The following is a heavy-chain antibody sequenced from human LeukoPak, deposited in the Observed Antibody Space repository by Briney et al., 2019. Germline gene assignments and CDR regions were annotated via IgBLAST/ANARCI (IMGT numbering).Heavy chain of an antibody. J-gene: IGHJ2*01. CDR1: GFTFSSYS. V-gene: IGHV3-21*06. CDR3: ARESTKGPYLYWYFDL. D-gene: IGHD1/OR15-1a*01. Sequence: GGSLRPSCAASGFTFSSYSMNWVRQAPEKGPEWVSSISSSSSYIYYGDSMKGRFTISRDNAKNSLYLQMNSLRAEDTAVYYCARESTKGPYLYWYFDLWGRGTLVTVSS. CDR2: ISSSSSYI.